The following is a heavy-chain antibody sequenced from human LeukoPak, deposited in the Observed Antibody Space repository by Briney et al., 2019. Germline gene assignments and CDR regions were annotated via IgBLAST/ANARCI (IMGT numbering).Heavy chain of an antibody. D-gene: IGHD2-15*01. CDR3: ARLEDIVVVVAALIDY. J-gene: IGHJ4*02. CDR1: GFTFSDYY. V-gene: IGHV3-11*01. CDR2: ISSSGSTI. Sequence: KPGGSLRLSCAASGFTFSDYYMSWIRQAPGKGLEWVSYISSSGSTIYYADSVKGRFTISRDNSKNTLYLQMNSLRAEDTAVYYCARLEDIVVVVAALIDYWGQGTLVTVSS.